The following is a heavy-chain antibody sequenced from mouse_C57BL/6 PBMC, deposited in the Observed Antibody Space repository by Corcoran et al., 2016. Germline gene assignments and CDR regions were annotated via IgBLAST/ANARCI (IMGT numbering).Heavy chain of an antibody. J-gene: IGHJ1*03. CDR1: GYTFTGYW. D-gene: IGHD1-1*01. CDR3: ALYYYGSSYGWYFDV. Sequence: QVQLQQSGAELMKSGASVKLSCKATGYTFTGYWIEWVKQRPGHGLEWIGEILPGSGSTNYNEKFKGKATFTADTSSNTAYMQLSSLTTEDSAIYYCALYYYGSSYGWYFDVWGTGTTVTVSS. V-gene: IGHV1-9*01. CDR2: ILPGSGST.